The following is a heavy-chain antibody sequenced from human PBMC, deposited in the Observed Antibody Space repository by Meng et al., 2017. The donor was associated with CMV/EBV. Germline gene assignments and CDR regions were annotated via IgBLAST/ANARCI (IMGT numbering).Heavy chain of an antibody. J-gene: IGHJ4*02. CDR3: ARGFSITALSDY. V-gene: IGHV3-21*01. CDR1: GFTFSSYS. D-gene: IGHD1-14*01. CDR2: ISSSSSYI. Sequence: GGSLRLSCAASGFTFSSYSMNWVRQAPGKGLEWVSSISSSSSYIYYADSVKGRSTISRDNAKNSLYLQMNSLRAEDTAVYYCARGFSITALSDYWGQGTLVTVSS.